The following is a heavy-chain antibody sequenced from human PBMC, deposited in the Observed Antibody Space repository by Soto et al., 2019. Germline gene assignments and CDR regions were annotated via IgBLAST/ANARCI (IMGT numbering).Heavy chain of an antibody. Sequence: QLQLQESGPGLVKPSETLSLTCTVSGGSISSGPYSWGWIRQPPGEGLEWIGTFYYSESTYYNPSPESRVTISVDTSKHQFSLKVSSVTVADTAVYYCARLGGYCSSTSCYGYYGMDVWGQGTTVTVSS. CDR2: FYYSEST. CDR3: ARLGGYCSSTSCYGYYGMDV. V-gene: IGHV4-39*01. D-gene: IGHD2-2*01. CDR1: GGSISSGPYS. J-gene: IGHJ6*02.